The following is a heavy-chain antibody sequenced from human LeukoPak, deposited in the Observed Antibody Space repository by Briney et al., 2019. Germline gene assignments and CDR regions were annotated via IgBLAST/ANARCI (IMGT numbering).Heavy chain of an antibody. Sequence: PSETLSLTCTVSGGSISSYYWSWIRQPPGKGLEWIGYIYYSGSTNYNPSLKSRVTISVDTSKNQFSLKLSSVTAADTAVYYCARGFITMVRGVIDWFDPWGQGTLVTVSS. J-gene: IGHJ5*02. CDR3: ARGFITMVRGVIDWFDP. D-gene: IGHD3-10*01. CDR2: IYYSGST. CDR1: GGSISSYY. V-gene: IGHV4-59*08.